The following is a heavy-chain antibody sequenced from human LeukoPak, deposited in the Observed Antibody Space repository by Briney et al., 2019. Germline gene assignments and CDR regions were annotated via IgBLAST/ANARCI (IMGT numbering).Heavy chain of an antibody. D-gene: IGHD5-12*01. CDR3: ARVGRVWQPLGYFFDY. Sequence: GGSLRLSCAASGFTFSSYTMHWVRQAPGKGLEWVALISYDGSNRYYSDSVKGRSTISRDNSKSTLYLQMNSLRVEDTAVYYCARVGRVWQPLGYFFDYWAREPWSPSPQ. CDR1: GFTFSSYT. V-gene: IGHV3-30*01. J-gene: IGHJ4*02. CDR2: ISYDGSNR.